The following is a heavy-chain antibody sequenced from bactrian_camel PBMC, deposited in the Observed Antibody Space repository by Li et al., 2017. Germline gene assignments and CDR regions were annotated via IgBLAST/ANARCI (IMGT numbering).Heavy chain of an antibody. CDR2: LDSDGIA. D-gene: IGHD5*01. CDR1: TYTTNGHC. Sequence: DVQLVESGGGSVQAGGSLRLSCAAATYTTNGHCMAWFRQTPGNGREAVAALDSDGIADYAGFVNHRFTISKDNAKNTLYLQMNNLEPEDTAMYYCAAGQGVGWCLDGIRVGAEPDFDYWGQGTQVTVS. V-gene: IGHV3S31*01. CDR3: AAGQGVGWCLDGIRVGAEPDFDY. J-gene: IGHJ6*01.